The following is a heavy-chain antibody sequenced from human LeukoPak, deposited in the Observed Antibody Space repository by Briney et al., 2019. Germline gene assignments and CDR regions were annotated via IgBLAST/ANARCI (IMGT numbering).Heavy chain of an antibody. CDR2: IYYSGST. CDR3: ARDYGTAMVSXYFDL. CDR1: GGSISSYY. D-gene: IGHD5-18*01. J-gene: IGHJ2*01. Sequence: SETLSLTCTVSGGSISSYYWSWIRQPPGKGLEWIGYIYYSGSTNYNPSLKSRVTISVDTSKNQFSLKLSSVTAADTAVYYCARDYGTAMVSXYFDLWGRGTLVXVXS. V-gene: IGHV4-59*01.